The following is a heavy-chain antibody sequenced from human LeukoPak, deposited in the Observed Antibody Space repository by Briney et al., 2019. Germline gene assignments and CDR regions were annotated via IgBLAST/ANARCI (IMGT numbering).Heavy chain of an antibody. CDR3: ASGPGDFWSGYSDY. V-gene: IGHV4-61*02. CDR1: GGSISSGSYY. J-gene: IGHJ4*02. Sequence: TPSETLSLTCTGSGGSISSGSYYWSWIRQPAGKGLEWIGRIYTSGSTNYNPSLKSRVTISVDTSKNQFSLKLSSVTAADTAVYYCASGPGDFWSGYSDYWGQGTLVTVSS. CDR2: IYTSGST. D-gene: IGHD3-3*01.